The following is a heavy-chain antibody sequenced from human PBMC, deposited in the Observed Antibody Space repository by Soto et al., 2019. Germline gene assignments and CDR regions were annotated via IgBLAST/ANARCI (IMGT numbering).Heavy chain of an antibody. CDR2: TYYRSKWYN. J-gene: IGHJ6*02. V-gene: IGHV6-1*01. CDR3: ARGNSSSWYIHYYYGMDV. CDR1: GDSVSSNSAA. D-gene: IGHD6-13*01. Sequence: SQTLSLTCAISGDSVSSNSAAWNWIRQSPSRGLEWLGRTYYRSKWYNDYAVSVRSRITINPDTSKNQFSLQLNSVTPEDTAVYYCARGNSSSWYIHYYYGMDVWGQGTTVTVSS.